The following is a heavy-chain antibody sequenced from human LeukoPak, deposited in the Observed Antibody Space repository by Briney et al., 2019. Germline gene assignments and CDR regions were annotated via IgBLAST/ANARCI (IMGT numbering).Heavy chain of an antibody. CDR3: AKAYSNYDQFYYYGMDV. CDR1: GFTLDDYA. V-gene: IGHV3-9*01. D-gene: IGHD4-11*01. CDR2: ISWNSGSI. J-gene: IGHJ6*02. Sequence: HAGGSLRLSCAASGFTLDDYAMHWVRQAPGKGLEWVSGISWNSGSIGYADSVKGRFTISRDSAKNSLYLQMNSLRAEDTALYYCAKAYSNYDQFYYYGMDVWGQGTTVTVSS.